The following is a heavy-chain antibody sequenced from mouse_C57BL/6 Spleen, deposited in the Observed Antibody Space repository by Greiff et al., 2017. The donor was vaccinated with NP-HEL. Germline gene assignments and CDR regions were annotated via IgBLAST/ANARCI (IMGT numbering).Heavy chain of an antibody. J-gene: IGHJ2*01. Sequence: QVQLKESGPELVKPGASVKLSCKASGYAFSSSWMNWVKQRPGKGLEWIGRIYPGDGDTNYNGKFKGKAALTADKSSSTAYMQLSSLTSEDAAVYFCASGNDYDFDDWGQGTTLTVSS. D-gene: IGHD2-2*01. CDR1: GYAFSSSW. CDR2: IYPGDGDT. V-gene: IGHV1-82*01. CDR3: ASGNDYDFDD.